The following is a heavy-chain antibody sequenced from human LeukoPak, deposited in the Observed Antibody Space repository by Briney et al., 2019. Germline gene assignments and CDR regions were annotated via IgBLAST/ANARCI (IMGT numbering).Heavy chain of an antibody. D-gene: IGHD6-19*01. CDR3: AKDLRVPYSSGEYYFDY. J-gene: IGHJ4*02. V-gene: IGHV3-23*01. Sequence: GGSLRLSCAASGFTFSSYAMSWVRQAPGKGLEWVSAISGSGGSTYYADSVKGRFTISRDNSKNTLYLQMYSLRAEDTAVYYCAKDLRVPYSSGEYYFDYWGQGTLVTVSS. CDR2: ISGSGGST. CDR1: GFTFSSYA.